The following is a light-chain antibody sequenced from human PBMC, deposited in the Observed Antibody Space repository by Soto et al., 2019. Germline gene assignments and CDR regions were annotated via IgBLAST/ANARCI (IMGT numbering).Light chain of an antibody. J-gene: IGKJ5*01. V-gene: IGKV1-12*01. Sequence: DIQMTQSPSSVSATVGDRVTISCRASQTISSSLAWYQQKPGQAPKLLIYAASKLQIGVPARFRGSGAATDFTLTISSLQPEDFASYYCQQANSCPPTFGQGTRLDIK. CDR2: AAS. CDR3: QQANSCPPT. CDR1: QTISSS.